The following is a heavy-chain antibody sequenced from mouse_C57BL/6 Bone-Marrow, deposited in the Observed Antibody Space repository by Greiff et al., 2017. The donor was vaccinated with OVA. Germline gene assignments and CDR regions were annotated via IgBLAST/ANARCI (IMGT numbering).Heavy chain of an antibody. CDR1: GYTFTSYW. CDR3: ARGGYYGWYFDI. V-gene: IGHV1-55*01. D-gene: IGHD1-1*01. J-gene: IGHJ1*03. CDR2: IYPGSGST. Sequence: QVQLQQPGAELVKPGASVKMSCKASGYTFTSYWITWVKQRPGQGLEWIGDIYPGSGSTNYNEKFKSKATLTVDTSSSTAYMQLSSLTSEDSAVYYCARGGYYGWYFDIWGTGTTVTVSS.